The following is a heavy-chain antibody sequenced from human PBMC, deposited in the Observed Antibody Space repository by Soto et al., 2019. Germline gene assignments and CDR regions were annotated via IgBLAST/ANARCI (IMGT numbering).Heavy chain of an antibody. V-gene: IGHV3-21*04. J-gene: IGHJ5*02. Sequence: GGSLRLSCAASGFTFSSYSMNWVRQAPGKGLEWVSSISSSSSYIYYADSVKGRFTISRDNAKNSLYLQMNSLRAEDTAVYYCARVNYGSGSTTFDPWGQGTLVTVSS. CDR2: ISSSSSYI. CDR3: ARVNYGSGSTTFDP. CDR1: GFTFSSYS. D-gene: IGHD2-2*01.